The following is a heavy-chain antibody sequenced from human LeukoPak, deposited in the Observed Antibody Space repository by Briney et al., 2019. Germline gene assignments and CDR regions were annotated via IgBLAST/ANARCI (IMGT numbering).Heavy chain of an antibody. CDR1: GGSFSGYY. V-gene: IGHV4-34*01. J-gene: IGHJ4*02. Sequence: SETLSLTCAVYGGSFSGYYWSWIRQPPGKGLEWIGEINHSGSTNYNPSLKSRVTISVDTSKNQFSLKLSSVTAADAAVYYCARVGYVPPHGNYWGQGTLVTVSS. D-gene: IGHD5-12*01. CDR2: INHSGST. CDR3: ARVGYVPPHGNY.